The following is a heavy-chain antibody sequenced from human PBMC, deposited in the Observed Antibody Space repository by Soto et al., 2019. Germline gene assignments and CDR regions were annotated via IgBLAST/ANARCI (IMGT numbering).Heavy chain of an antibody. CDR3: ARKRENYYYCTDV. D-gene: IGHD1-26*01. J-gene: IGHJ6*02. CDR2: ISSSSSYI. CDR1: GLTFSSYS. Sequence: GGSLRISCAASGLTFSSYSLNCVRQALGKGLEWVSSISSSSSYIYYAESVKGRFTISRDNAKNSLYLQMNSLRAEDTAVYYFARKRENYYYCTDVSYQGTTLSVS. V-gene: IGHV3-21*01.